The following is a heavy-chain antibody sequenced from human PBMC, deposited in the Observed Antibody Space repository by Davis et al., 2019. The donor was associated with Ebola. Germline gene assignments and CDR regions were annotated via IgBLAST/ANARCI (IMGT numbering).Heavy chain of an antibody. Sequence: GESLKISCKGSGYSFTSYWISWVRQLPGKGLEWMGRIDPSDSYTNYSPSFQGHVTISADKSISTAYLQWSGLKASDTAMYYCARHDYYDSSDYWGQGTLVTVSS. CDR3: ARHDYYDSSDY. J-gene: IGHJ4*02. CDR1: GYSFTSYW. D-gene: IGHD3-22*01. V-gene: IGHV5-10-1*01. CDR2: IDPSDSYT.